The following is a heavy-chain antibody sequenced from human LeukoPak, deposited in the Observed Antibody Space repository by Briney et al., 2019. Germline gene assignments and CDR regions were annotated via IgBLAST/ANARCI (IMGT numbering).Heavy chain of an antibody. Sequence: SETLSVTCAVYAGSITGYYWSWIRQTPGRGLEWVGEIHYTGATSYNPSLKSRATISTDTSKNQFSLRLSSVTAADTAVYYCARGNILTGYCFDFWGQGALVTVSS. J-gene: IGHJ4*02. CDR2: IHYTGAT. D-gene: IGHD3-9*01. V-gene: IGHV4-34*01. CDR1: AGSITGYY. CDR3: ARGNILTGYCFDF.